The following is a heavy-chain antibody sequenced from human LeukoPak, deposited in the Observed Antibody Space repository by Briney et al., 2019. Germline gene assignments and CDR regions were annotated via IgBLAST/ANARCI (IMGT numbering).Heavy chain of an antibody. Sequence: GGSLRLSCAASGFTFSSYGMHWVRHPPGKGLEWVAVISYDGSNKYYADSVKGRFTISRDNSKNTLYLQMNSLRAEDTAVYYCAKITAVAGKFDYWGQGTLVTVSS. V-gene: IGHV3-30*18. CDR3: AKITAVAGKFDY. D-gene: IGHD6-19*01. CDR1: GFTFSSYG. J-gene: IGHJ4*02. CDR2: ISYDGSNK.